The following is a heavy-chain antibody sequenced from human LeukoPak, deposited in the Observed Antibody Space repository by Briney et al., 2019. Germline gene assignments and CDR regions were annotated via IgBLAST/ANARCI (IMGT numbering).Heavy chain of an antibody. J-gene: IGHJ4*02. Sequence: SETLSLTCTVSGGSISSYYWSWIRQPPGKGLEWIGYIYYSGSTNYNPSLKSRVTISVDTSKNQFSLKLSSVTAADTAVYYCARDRFLEWYFDYWGQGTLVTVSS. D-gene: IGHD3-3*01. CDR2: IYYSGST. CDR1: GGSISSYY. V-gene: IGHV4-59*01. CDR3: ARDRFLEWYFDY.